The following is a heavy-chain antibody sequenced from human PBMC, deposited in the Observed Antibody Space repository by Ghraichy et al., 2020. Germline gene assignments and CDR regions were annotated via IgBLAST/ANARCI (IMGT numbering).Heavy chain of an antibody. D-gene: IGHD1-7*01. CDR3: ARTGGITGTTNRLGWEDYYGMDV. Sequence: SQTLSLTCTVSGGSISSYYWSWIRQPPGKGLEWIGYIYYSGSTNYNPSLKSRVTISVDTSKNQFSLKLSSVTAADTAVYYCARTGGITGTTNRLGWEDYYGMDVWGQGTTVTVSS. CDR1: GGSISSYY. J-gene: IGHJ6*02. CDR2: IYYSGST. V-gene: IGHV4-59*01.